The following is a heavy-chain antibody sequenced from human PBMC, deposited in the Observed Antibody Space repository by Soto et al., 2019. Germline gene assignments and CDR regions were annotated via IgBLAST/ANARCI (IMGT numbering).Heavy chain of an antibody. V-gene: IGHV3-30*18. Sequence: QVQLVESGGGVVQPGRSLRLSCAASGFTFSSYGMHWVRQAPGKGLEWVAVISYDGSNKYYADSVKGRFTISRDNSKNKMYLQMNSLRAEDTAVYYCAKEGLSYSPRVRGRGYGMDVWGQGTTVTVSS. D-gene: IGHD3-10*01. J-gene: IGHJ6*02. CDR2: ISYDGSNK. CDR3: AKEGLSYSPRVRGRGYGMDV. CDR1: GFTFSSYG.